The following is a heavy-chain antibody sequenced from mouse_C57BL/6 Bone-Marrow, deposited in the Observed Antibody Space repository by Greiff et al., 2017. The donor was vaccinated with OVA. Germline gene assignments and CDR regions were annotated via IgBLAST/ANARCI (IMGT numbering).Heavy chain of an antibody. V-gene: IGHV1-81*01. CDR3: ARLRCFYWYFDV. J-gene: IGHJ1*03. Sequence: QVQLQQSGAELARPGASVKLSCKASGYTFTSYGISWVKQRTGQGLEWIGEIYPRSGNTYYNEKFKGKATLTADKSSSTAYMELRSLTSEDSAVYFCARLRCFYWYFDVWGTGTTVTVSS. CDR1: GYTFTSYG. CDR2: IYPRSGNT.